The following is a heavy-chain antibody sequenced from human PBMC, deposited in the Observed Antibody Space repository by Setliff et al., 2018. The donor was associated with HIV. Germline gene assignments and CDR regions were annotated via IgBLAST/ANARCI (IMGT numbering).Heavy chain of an antibody. D-gene: IGHD3-10*01. Sequence: GGSLRLSCVASGLPFYNYWMTWLRRAPGRGLEWVANIKQDGSDMHYADSVQGRFTISRDNARNSLSLQLNSLRADDTAVYYCARILDMSSRTRTLYHAMDVWGRGTTVTVSS. V-gene: IGHV3-7*01. CDR3: ARILDMSSRTRTLYHAMDV. J-gene: IGHJ6*02. CDR1: GLPFYNYW. CDR2: IKQDGSDM.